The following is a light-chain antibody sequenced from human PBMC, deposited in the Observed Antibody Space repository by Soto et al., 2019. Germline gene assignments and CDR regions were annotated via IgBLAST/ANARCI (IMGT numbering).Light chain of an antibody. Sequence: DIVMTQSPLSLPVTPGEPASISFRSIQXLLHSNGYNYLDWYLQKPGQSPQLLIYLGSNRASGVPDRFSGSGSGTDFTLKISRVEAEDVGVYYCMQPLQSWTFGQGTKVDI. CDR2: LGS. J-gene: IGKJ1*01. CDR1: QXLLHSNGYNY. CDR3: MQPLQSWT. V-gene: IGKV2-28*01.